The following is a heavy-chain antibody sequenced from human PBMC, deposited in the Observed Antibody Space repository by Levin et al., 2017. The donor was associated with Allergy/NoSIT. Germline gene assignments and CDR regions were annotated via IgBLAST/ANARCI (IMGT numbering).Heavy chain of an antibody. V-gene: IGHV3-30-3*01. D-gene: IGHD1-26*01. Sequence: GGSLRLSCAASGFTFSSYAMHWVRQAPGKGLEWVAVISNDGSNKYYADSVKGRFTISRDNSQNTLYLQMNSLRVEDTAVYYCAKETSGTYFFDYWGQGTLVTVSS. CDR3: AKETSGTYFFDY. CDR1: GFTFSSYA. J-gene: IGHJ4*02. CDR2: ISNDGSNK.